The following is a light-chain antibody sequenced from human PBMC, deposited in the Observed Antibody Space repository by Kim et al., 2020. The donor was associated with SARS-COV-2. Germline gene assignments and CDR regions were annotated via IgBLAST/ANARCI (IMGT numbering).Light chain of an antibody. CDR2: GAS. J-gene: IGKJ1*01. Sequence: TPEERATPSCRASQSVSSSYLAWYQQKPGQAPRLLIYGASSRATGIPDRFSGSGSGTDFTLTISGLEPEDFAVYHCQQYGSSPETFGQGTKVDIK. V-gene: IGKV3-20*01. CDR1: QSVSSSY. CDR3: QQYGSSPET.